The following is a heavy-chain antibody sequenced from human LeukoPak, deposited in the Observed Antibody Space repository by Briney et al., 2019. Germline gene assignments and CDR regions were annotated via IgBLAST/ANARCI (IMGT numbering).Heavy chain of an antibody. J-gene: IGHJ6*03. CDR3: ARGRFFVVVPAATYYYYYMDV. Sequence: SVKVSCKASGGTFSSYAISWVRQAPGQGLEWMGGIIPIFGTADYAQKFQGRVTITADESTSTAYMELSSLRSEDTAVYYCARGRFFVVVPAATYYYYYMDVWGKGTTVTVSS. CDR2: IIPIFGTA. V-gene: IGHV1-69*13. CDR1: GGTFSSYA. D-gene: IGHD2-2*01.